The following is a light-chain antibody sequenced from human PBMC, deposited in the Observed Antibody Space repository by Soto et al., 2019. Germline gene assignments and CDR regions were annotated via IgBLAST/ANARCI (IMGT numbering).Light chain of an antibody. CDR2: GAS. J-gene: IGKJ2*01. Sequence: EIMLTQSPGTLSLSPGERATLSCRASQSVSSSYLAWYQQKPGQAPRLVIYGASNRATGIPDRFSGSGSGTDFTLTISGLEPEDFAVYYCQQYDTSLLYPFGQGTKLEI. V-gene: IGKV3-20*01. CDR1: QSVSSSY. CDR3: QQYDTSLLYP.